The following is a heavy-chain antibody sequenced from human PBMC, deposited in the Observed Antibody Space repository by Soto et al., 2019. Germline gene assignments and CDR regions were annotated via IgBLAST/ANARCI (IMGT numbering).Heavy chain of an antibody. J-gene: IGHJ6*02. D-gene: IGHD2-2*01. V-gene: IGHV3-15*07. Sequence: PGGSLRLSCAASGFTFSNAWMNWVRQAPGKGLEWVGRIKSKTDGGTTDYAAPVKGRFTISRDDSKNTLYLQMNSLKTEDTAVYYCTTRGQYQLLWYYYYYGMDVWGQGTTVTVSS. CDR2: IKSKTDGGTT. CDR3: TTRGQYQLLWYYYYYGMDV. CDR1: GFTFSNAW.